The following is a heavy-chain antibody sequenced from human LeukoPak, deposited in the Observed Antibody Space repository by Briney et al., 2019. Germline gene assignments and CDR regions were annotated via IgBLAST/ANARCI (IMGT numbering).Heavy chain of an antibody. CDR1: GFTVSSNY. CDR2: IYSGGST. J-gene: IGHJ3*02. D-gene: IGHD6-19*01. V-gene: IGHV3-66*01. Sequence: GGSLRLSCAASGFTVSSNYTSWVRQAPGKGLEWVSVIYSGGSTYYADSVKGRFTISRDNSENTLYLRMNSLRAEDTAVYYCAKDTDKWLVDAFDIWGQGTMVTVSS. CDR3: AKDTDKWLVDAFDI.